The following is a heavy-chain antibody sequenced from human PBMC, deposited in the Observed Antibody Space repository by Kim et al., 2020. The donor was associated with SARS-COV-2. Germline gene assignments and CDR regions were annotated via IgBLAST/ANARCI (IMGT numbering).Heavy chain of an antibody. J-gene: IGHJ4*02. Sequence: GGSLRLSCAASGFTFSSYAMHWVRQAPGKGLEWVAVISYDGSNKYYADSVKGRFTISRDNSKNTLYLQMNSLRAEDTAVYYCARGVRIQLWLYYWGQGTLVTVSS. CDR1: GFTFSSYA. D-gene: IGHD5-18*01. CDR2: ISYDGSNK. CDR3: ARGVRIQLWLYY. V-gene: IGHV3-30-3*01.